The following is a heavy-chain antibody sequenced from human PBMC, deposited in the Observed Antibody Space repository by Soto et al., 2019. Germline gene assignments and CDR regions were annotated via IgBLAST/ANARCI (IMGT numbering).Heavy chain of an antibody. V-gene: IGHV4-39*01. CDR2: IYYSGST. CDR3: ARINLRWFDP. J-gene: IGHJ5*01. Sequence: TPSLTCTVSGGSISSSSYYWCWILHPPGKGLEWIGSIYYSGSTYYNPSLKSRVTISVDTSKNQFSLKLSSVTAADTAVYYCARINLRWFDPWGQGTLVTVSS. CDR1: GGSISSSSYY.